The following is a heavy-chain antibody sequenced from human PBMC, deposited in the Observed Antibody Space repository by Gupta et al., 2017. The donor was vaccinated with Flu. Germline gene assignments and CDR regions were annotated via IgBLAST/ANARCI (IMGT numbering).Heavy chain of an antibody. Sequence: ALGRGLEWVASISSSSSYISYADSVTGRFTISSDHAHRSVSLQMASLRSDDTAVYYCLRDHSTTWRRVNYFAHWGQGILVTVSS. J-gene: IGHJ4*02. CDR3: LRDHSTTWRRVNYFAH. V-gene: IGHV3-21*01. D-gene: IGHD2-2*01. CDR2: ISSSSSYI.